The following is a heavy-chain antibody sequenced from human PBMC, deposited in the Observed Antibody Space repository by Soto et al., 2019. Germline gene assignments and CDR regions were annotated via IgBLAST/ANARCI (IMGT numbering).Heavy chain of an antibody. D-gene: IGHD6-13*01. CDR3: ARNSSSSYFDY. CDR2: IHHSGSVFESGST. Sequence: SETLSLTCAVSGSSITITYYWGWVRQPPGKGLEWIGSIHHSGSVFESGSTHYNPSFKSRVTISADTSKNQFSLKLTSVTAADTAVYFCARNSSSSYFDYWGQGTLVTVSS. J-gene: IGHJ4*02. CDR1: GSSITITYY. V-gene: IGHV4-38-2*01.